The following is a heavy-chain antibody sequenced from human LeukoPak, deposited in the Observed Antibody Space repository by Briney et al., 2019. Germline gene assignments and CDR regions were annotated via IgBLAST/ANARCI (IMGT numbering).Heavy chain of an antibody. CDR2: MNQDGSEK. Sequence: GGSLRLSCAASGFTFSSYSMSWVRQAPGKGLEWVANMNQDGSEKYYVDSVRGRFTISRDNAKNSLYLQMSSLRVEDTAVYYCARGGSIGGQGTLVTVSS. J-gene: IGHJ4*02. CDR1: GFTFSSYS. D-gene: IGHD1-26*01. CDR3: ARGGSI. V-gene: IGHV3-7*01.